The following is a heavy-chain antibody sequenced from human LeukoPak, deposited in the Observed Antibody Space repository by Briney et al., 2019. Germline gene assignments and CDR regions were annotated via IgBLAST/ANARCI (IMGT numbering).Heavy chain of an antibody. Sequence: SETLSLTCTVSGGSISSGGYYWSWIRQHPGKGLEWIGYIYYSGSTYYNPSLKSRVTISVDTSKNQFSLKLSSVTAADTAVYYCARRGTVTIPYYYYGMDVWGQGTTVTVSS. V-gene: IGHV4-31*03. J-gene: IGHJ6*02. D-gene: IGHD4-17*01. CDR2: IYYSGST. CDR3: ARRGTVTIPYYYYGMDV. CDR1: GGSISSGGYY.